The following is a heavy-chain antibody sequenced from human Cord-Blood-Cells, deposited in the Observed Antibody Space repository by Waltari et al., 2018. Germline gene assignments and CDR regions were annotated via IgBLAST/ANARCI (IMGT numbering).Heavy chain of an antibody. V-gene: IGHV3-53*02. Sequence: EVRLVETGGAWTRPGGSLSFPCAASGFPVSTAYMTGVRQAPGKGLEWVSVIYSGGSTYYADSVKGRFTISRDNSKNTLYLQMNSLRAEDTAVYYCARDSRSSSYFDYWGQGTLVTVSS. CDR2: IYSGGST. CDR1: GFPVSTAY. J-gene: IGHJ4*02. D-gene: IGHD6-6*01. CDR3: ARDSRSSSYFDY.